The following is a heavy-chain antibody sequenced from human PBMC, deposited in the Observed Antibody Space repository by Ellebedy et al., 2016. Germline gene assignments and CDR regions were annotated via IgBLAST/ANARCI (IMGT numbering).Heavy chain of an antibody. J-gene: IGHJ3*02. V-gene: IGHV4-59*12. CDR1: DDSFDLSY. Sequence: SETLSLTXTVSDDSFDLSYWNWIRQPPGKGLEWIGYIFYDGSANYSPSLESRVSMSIDASNNLLSLRLKSVTAADTAIYYCARDRALGSFDMWGRGTTVTVSS. D-gene: IGHD4/OR15-4a*01. CDR3: ARDRALGSFDM. CDR2: IFYDGSA.